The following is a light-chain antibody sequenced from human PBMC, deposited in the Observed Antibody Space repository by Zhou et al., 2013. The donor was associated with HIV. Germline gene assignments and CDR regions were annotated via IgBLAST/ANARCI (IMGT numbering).Light chain of an antibody. V-gene: IGKV1-39*01. CDR2: AAS. CDR1: QSISSY. CDR3: QQSYSTSRGTWT. J-gene: IGKJ1*01. Sequence: DIQMTQSPSSLSASVGDRVTITCRASQSISSYLNWYQQKPGKAPKLLIYAASSLQGGVPSRFSGSGSGTDFTLTITSLQPEDFATYYCQQSYSTSRGTWTFGQGTKVEIK.